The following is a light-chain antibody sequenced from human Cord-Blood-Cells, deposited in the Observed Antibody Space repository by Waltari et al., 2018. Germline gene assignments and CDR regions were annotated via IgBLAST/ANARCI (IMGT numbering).Light chain of an antibody. J-gene: IGKJ3*01. Sequence: VMTQSQLSLPVTPGEPASISCRSSQSLLHSNGYNYLDWYLQKPGQSPQLLIYLGSNRASGVPDRFSGSESGTDFTLKISRVEAEDVGVYYCMQALQTPFTFGPGTKVDIK. CDR2: LGS. CDR3: MQALQTPFT. CDR1: QSLLHSNGYNY. V-gene: IGKV2-28*01.